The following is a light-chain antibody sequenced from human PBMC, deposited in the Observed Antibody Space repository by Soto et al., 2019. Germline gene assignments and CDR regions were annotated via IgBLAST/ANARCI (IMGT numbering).Light chain of an antibody. CDR1: SCDVGTYNL. J-gene: IGLJ2*01. Sequence: QSVLTQPASVSGSPGESITISCTGTSCDVGTYNLVTWYQQHPGRVPKLILYEGNKRPSGVFSRFSASKSGNTASLTISGLQAEDEADYFCCSYAPSRTLLFGGGTKVTV. V-gene: IGLV2-23*01. CDR3: CSYAPSRTLL. CDR2: EGN.